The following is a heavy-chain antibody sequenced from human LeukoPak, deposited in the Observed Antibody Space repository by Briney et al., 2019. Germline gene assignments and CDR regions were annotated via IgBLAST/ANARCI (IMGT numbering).Heavy chain of an antibody. CDR3: VKVEDSSSWYRAFDI. CDR2: ISGSGGST. D-gene: IGHD6-13*01. CDR1: GFTFSSYA. V-gene: IGHV3-23*01. J-gene: IGHJ3*02. Sequence: PGGSLRLSCAASGFTFSSYAMTWVRQAPGKGLEWVSGISGSGGSTYCADSVKGRFTISRDNSKNMVYLQMNSLRAEDTAVYCCVKVEDSSSWYRAFDIWGQGTMVTVSS.